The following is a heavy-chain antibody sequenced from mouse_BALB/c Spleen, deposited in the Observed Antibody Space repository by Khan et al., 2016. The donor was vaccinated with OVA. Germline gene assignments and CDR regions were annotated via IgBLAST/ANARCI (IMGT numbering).Heavy chain of an antibody. CDR3: AREEALYYFDY. D-gene: IGHD3-2*02. CDR2: IYPGTNNT. J-gene: IGHJ2*01. Sequence: QVQLQQSGAELVRPGASVNLSCKTSGYIFTSYWIHWVKQRSGQGLEWIARIYPGTNNTYYNEKLKDKATLTADKSSSTVYMKLSSLKSEDSAVYFCAREEALYYFDYWGQGTTLTVSS. CDR1: GYIFTSYW. V-gene: IGHV1S132*01.